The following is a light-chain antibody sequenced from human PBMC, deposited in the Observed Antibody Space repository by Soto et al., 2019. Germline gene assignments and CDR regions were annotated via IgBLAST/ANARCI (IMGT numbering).Light chain of an antibody. V-gene: IGKV3-20*01. Sequence: EIVLTQSPGTLSLSPGERATLSCRASQSINSNYLAWYQQKPGQAPRFIMYGASTRATGIPDRFSGSGSGKDYTPTISRVGHEDVAVYYYQYYGGTPLIIVGQGTRLEI. CDR2: GAS. CDR3: QYYGGTPLII. CDR1: QSINSNY. J-gene: IGKJ5*01.